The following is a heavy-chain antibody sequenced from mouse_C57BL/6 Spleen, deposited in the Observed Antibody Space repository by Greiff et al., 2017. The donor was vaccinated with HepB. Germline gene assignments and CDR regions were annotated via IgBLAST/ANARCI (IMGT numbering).Heavy chain of an antibody. V-gene: IGHV1-15*01. CDR1: GYTFTDYE. J-gene: IGHJ4*01. CDR2: IDPETGGT. CDR3: TREGLYAMDY. D-gene: IGHD3-3*01. Sequence: QVQLKQSGAELVRPGASVTLSCKASGYTFTDYEMHWVKQTPVHGLEWIGAIDPETGGTAYNQKFKGKAILTADKSSSTAYMELRSLTSEDSAVYYCTREGLYAMDYWGQGTSVTVSS.